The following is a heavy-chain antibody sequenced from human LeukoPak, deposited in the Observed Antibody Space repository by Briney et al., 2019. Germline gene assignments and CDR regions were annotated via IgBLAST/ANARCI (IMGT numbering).Heavy chain of an antibody. CDR2: INHSGST. D-gene: IGHD3-22*01. J-gene: IGHJ4*01. V-gene: IGHV4-34*01. CDR1: GGSFSGYY. CDR3: ARNYYDSSGYSDYFDY. Sequence: SETLSLTCAVYGGSFSGYYWSWIRQPPGKGLEWIGEINHSGSTNYNPSLKSRVTISVDTSKNQFSLKLSSVTAADTAVYYCARNYYDSSGYSDYFDYWGRNPGHRLL.